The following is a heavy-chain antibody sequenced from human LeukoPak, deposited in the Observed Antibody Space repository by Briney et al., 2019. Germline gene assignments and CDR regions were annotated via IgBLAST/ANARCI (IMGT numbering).Heavy chain of an antibody. Sequence: GGSLRLSCAGYGFTFRTYWMHWVRQAPGKGLVWVSRIDSDGSNTNYADSVKGRFTISRDNAKNTLYLQMNSLRAEDTAMYYCARVEQDYYGSGVDYWGQGTLVTVSS. CDR1: GFTFRTYW. CDR2: IDSDGSNT. J-gene: IGHJ4*02. D-gene: IGHD3-10*01. V-gene: IGHV3-74*01. CDR3: ARVEQDYYGSGVDY.